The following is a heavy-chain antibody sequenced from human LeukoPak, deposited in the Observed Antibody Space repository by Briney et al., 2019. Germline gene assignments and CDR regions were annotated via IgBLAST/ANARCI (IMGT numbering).Heavy chain of an antibody. CDR3: ASYGAYWYFDL. J-gene: IGHJ2*01. D-gene: IGHD4-17*01. Sequence: PGGSLRLSCAASRFTFRNYGMSWVRQAPGKGLEWVANIKQDGSEKYYVDSVKGRFTISRDNAKNSLYLQMNSLRAEDTAVYYCASYGAYWYFDLWGRGTLVTVSS. CDR1: RFTFRNYG. V-gene: IGHV3-7*01. CDR2: IKQDGSEK.